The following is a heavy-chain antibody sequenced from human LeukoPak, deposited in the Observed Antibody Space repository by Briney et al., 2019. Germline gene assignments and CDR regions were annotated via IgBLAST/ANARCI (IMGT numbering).Heavy chain of an antibody. CDR2: IYTSGST. Sequence: SETLSLTCTVSGGSITSGDYYWSWIRQHPGKGLEWIGRIYTSGSTNYNPSLKSRVTMSVDTSKNQFSLKRSSVTAADTAVYYCARDSYYDFWSGYHNYYYYYMDVWGKGTTVTVSS. J-gene: IGHJ6*03. D-gene: IGHD3-3*01. CDR3: ARDSYYDFWSGYHNYYYYYMDV. V-gene: IGHV4-61*02. CDR1: GGSITSGDYY.